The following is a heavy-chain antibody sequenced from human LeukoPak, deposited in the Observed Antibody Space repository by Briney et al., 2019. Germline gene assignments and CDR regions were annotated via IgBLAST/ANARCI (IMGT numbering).Heavy chain of an antibody. CDR1: GCSISSSNYY. J-gene: IGHJ5*02. V-gene: IGHV4-39*01. CDR3: ARQSRESNYQTSYTWFDP. CDR2: IYYSGSA. Sequence: KPSETLSLTCSASGCSISSSNYYWSWVRQPPGKGLEWIATIYYSGSAYYNRSLKSRVTISVDTSKNQFSLKLTSVTAADTAVYYCARQSRESNYQTSYTWFDPWGQGTLVTVSS. D-gene: IGHD1-1*01.